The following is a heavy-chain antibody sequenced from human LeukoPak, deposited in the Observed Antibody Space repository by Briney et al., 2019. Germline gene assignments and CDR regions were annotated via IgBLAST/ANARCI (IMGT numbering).Heavy chain of an antibody. CDR3: ARDPDSGWYWIDY. J-gene: IGHJ4*02. CDR1: GFTFSSYA. D-gene: IGHD6-19*01. CDR2: ISNGSSTV. V-gene: IGHV3-48*01. Sequence: PGGSLRLSCAASGFTFSSYAMSWVRQAPGKGLEWVSYISNGSSTVYYADSVKGRFTISRDNAKNSLFLQINSLRAEDTAVYYCARDPDSGWYWIDYWGQGTLVTVSS.